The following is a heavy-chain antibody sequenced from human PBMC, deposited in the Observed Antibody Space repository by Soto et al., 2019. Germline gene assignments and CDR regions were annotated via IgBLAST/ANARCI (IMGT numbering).Heavy chain of an antibody. Sequence: GGSLRLSCAASGFTFSSYAMHWVRQAPGKGLEWVAVISYDGSNKYYADSVKGRFTISRDNSKNTLYLQMNSLRAEDTAVYYCARDREVTTELPEPIDYWGQGTLVTVSS. V-gene: IGHV3-30-3*01. CDR1: GFTFSSYA. CDR2: ISYDGSNK. J-gene: IGHJ4*02. D-gene: IGHD1-1*01. CDR3: ARDREVTTELPEPIDY.